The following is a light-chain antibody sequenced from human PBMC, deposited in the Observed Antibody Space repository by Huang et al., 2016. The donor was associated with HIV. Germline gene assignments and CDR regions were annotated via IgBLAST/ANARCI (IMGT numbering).Light chain of an antibody. CDR3: QQRSNWIT. J-gene: IGKJ5*01. CDR2: TAS. CDR1: QSIGNY. Sequence: EIVLTQSPATLSLSPGERATLSCRASQSIGNYLAWYQQKPGQAPRLLFYTASRRVTGIPARCSGSGSGTDFTLTISSLEPEDFAVYYCQQRSNWITFGQGTRLEIK. V-gene: IGKV3-11*01.